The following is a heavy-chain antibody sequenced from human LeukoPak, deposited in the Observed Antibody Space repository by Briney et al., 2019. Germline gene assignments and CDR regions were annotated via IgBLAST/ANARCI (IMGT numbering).Heavy chain of an antibody. CDR1: GYTFPNYG. D-gene: IGHD1-7*01. J-gene: IGHJ6*03. V-gene: IGHV1-18*01. CDR2: ISGYSGNT. Sequence: ASVKVSCKASGYTFPNYGVSWVRQAPGQGLEWMGWISGYSGNTNFAKKLQGRVTMTTDTSTSTAYMELRSLRSDDTAVYYCARALGSGTHYHYYYMDVWGKGTTVTVSS. CDR3: ARALGSGTHYHYYYMDV.